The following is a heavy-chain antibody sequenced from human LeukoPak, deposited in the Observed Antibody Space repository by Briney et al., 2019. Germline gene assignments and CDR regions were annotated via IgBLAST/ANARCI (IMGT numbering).Heavy chain of an antibody. CDR2: ISYDGSNK. CDR3: ARDRGYYYDD. V-gene: IGHV3-30*04. J-gene: IGHJ4*02. Sequence: GGSLRLSCAASGFTFSSYAMHWVRQAPGKGLEWVAVISYDGSNKYYADSVKGRFTISRDNSKNTLYLQMNSLRAEDTAVYYCARDRGYYYDDWGQGTLVTVSS. CDR1: GFTFSSYA. D-gene: IGHD3-10*01.